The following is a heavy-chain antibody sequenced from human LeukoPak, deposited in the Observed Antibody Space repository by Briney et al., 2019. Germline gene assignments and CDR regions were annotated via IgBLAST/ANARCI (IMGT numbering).Heavy chain of an antibody. D-gene: IGHD6-13*01. Sequence: ASVKVSCKASGGTFSSYAISWVRQAPGQGLEWMGRIIPILGIANYAQKFQGGVTITADKSTSTAYMELSSLRSEDTAVYYCARVLAAAGYGMDVWGQGTTVTVSS. CDR2: IIPILGIA. V-gene: IGHV1-69*04. J-gene: IGHJ6*02. CDR1: GGTFSSYA. CDR3: ARVLAAAGYGMDV.